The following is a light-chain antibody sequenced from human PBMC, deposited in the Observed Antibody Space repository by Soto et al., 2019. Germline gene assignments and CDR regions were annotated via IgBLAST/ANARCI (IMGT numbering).Light chain of an antibody. CDR3: QQYNNWPPFT. CDR2: GAS. V-gene: IGKV3-15*01. CDR1: QSVGSN. J-gene: IGKJ5*01. Sequence: VLTQSPGTLSLSPGERATLSCRASQSVGSNLAWYQQKPGQAPRLLIYGASTRATGIPARFSGSGSGTEFTLTISSLQSEDFAVYYCQQYNNWPPFTFGQGTRLEIK.